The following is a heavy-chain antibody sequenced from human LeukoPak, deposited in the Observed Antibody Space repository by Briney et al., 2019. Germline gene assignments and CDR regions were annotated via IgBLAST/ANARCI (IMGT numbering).Heavy chain of an antibody. Sequence: TSVKVSCKASGYTFTDYYIHWVRQAPGQGLEWMGGIIPIFGTANYAQKFQGRVTITADESTSTAYMELSSLRSEDTAVYYCARGALYYDSSGYYIPYYFDYWGQGTLVTVSS. D-gene: IGHD3-22*01. CDR1: GYTFTDYY. J-gene: IGHJ4*02. V-gene: IGHV1-69*13. CDR3: ARGALYYDSSGYYIPYYFDY. CDR2: IIPIFGTA.